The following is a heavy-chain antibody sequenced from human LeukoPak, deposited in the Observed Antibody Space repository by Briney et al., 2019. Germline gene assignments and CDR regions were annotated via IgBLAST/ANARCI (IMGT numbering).Heavy chain of an antibody. CDR1: GGSISSYY. CDR2: IYYSGST. CDR3: ARGGIAVAGREFDY. Sequence: SETLSLTCTVSGGSISSYYWSWIRQPPGKGLEWIGYIYYSGSTNHNPSLKSRVTISVDTSKNQFSLKLSSVTAADTAVYYCARGGIAVAGREFDYWGQGTLVTVSS. V-gene: IGHV4-59*01. D-gene: IGHD6-19*01. J-gene: IGHJ4*02.